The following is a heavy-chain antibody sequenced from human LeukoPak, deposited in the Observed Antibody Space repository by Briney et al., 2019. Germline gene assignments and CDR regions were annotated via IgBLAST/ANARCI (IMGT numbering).Heavy chain of an antibody. CDR3: AKAIRDYYDSSGAYWYFDL. V-gene: IGHV3-23*01. Sequence: GGSLRLSCAASGFTFSSYGMSWVRQAPGKGLEWVSAISGSGGSTYYADSVKGRFTISRDNSKNTLYLQMSSLRAEDTAVYYCAKAIRDYYDSSGAYWYFDLWGRGTLVTVSS. J-gene: IGHJ2*01. CDR2: ISGSGGST. CDR1: GFTFSSYG. D-gene: IGHD3-22*01.